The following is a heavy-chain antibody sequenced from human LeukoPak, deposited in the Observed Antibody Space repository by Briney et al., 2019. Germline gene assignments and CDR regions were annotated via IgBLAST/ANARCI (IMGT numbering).Heavy chain of an antibody. V-gene: IGHV3-15*05. CDR1: GFTFNKAW. CDR2: IKTKPEGGTT. CDR3: TSSGSRWDYFDY. D-gene: IGHD4-23*01. J-gene: IGHJ4*02. Sequence: GGSLRLSCAASGFTFNKAWMIWVRQAPGKGLEWVARIKTKPEGGTTDYAAPVKGRFSISRDDSKDTLYLQMNSLKTEDTAVYYCTSSGSRWDYFDYWGQGTLATVSS.